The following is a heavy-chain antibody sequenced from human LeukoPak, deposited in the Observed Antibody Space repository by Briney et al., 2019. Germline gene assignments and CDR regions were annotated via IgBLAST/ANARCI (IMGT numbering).Heavy chain of an antibody. V-gene: IGHV3-7*01. D-gene: IGHD2-15*01. CDR3: ARDRATRTTEAPSMDV. Sequence: GGSLRLSCAASGFTFSRHWMYWVRQAPGKGLEWVANIKQDGSAKPYVDSVKGRFTISRDNAKNSLYLQMNSLRAEDTAVYYCARDRATRTTEAPSMDVWGQGTTVTVSS. CDR2: IKQDGSAK. CDR1: GFTFSRHW. J-gene: IGHJ6*02.